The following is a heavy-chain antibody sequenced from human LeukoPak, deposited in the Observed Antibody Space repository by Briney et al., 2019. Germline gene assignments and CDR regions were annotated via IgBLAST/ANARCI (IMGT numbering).Heavy chain of an antibody. J-gene: IGHJ5*02. V-gene: IGHV3-48*04. CDR3: ARGALGYSSGLFDP. Sequence: GGSLRLSCAASGFTFSSYSMNWVRQAPGKGLEWVSYISSSSSTIYYADSVKGRFTISRDNAKNSLYLQMNSLRAEDTAVYYCARGALGYSSGLFDPWGQGTLVTVSS. CDR1: GFTFSSYS. CDR2: ISSSSSTI. D-gene: IGHD6-19*01.